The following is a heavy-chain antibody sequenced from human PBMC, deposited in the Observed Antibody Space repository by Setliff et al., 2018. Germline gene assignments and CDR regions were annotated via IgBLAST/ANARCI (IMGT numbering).Heavy chain of an antibody. CDR2: VNSDGSST. Sequence: GGSLRLSCAASGFTFSSYWMHWVRQAPGKGLVWVSRVNSDGSSTTYADSVKGRFTMSRDNANNALYLQMNSLTAEDTAVYYCIGAFLGHWGQGTLVTVS. CDR3: IGAFLGH. V-gene: IGHV3-74*01. J-gene: IGHJ4*02. CDR1: GFTFSSYW.